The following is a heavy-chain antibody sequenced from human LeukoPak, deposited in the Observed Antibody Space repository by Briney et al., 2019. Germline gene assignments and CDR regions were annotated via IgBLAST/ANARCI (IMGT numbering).Heavy chain of an antibody. D-gene: IGHD3-22*01. CDR1: GGSISSSSYY. CDR3: ARLMFYYDSSGYYYVDYFDY. Sequence: SETLSLTCTVSGGSISSSSYYWGWIRQPPGKGLGWIGSIYYGGSTYYNPSLKSRVTISVDTSKNQFSLKLSSVTAADTAVYYCARLMFYYDSSGYYYVDYFDYWGQGILVAVSS. J-gene: IGHJ4*02. CDR2: IYYGGST. V-gene: IGHV4-39*01.